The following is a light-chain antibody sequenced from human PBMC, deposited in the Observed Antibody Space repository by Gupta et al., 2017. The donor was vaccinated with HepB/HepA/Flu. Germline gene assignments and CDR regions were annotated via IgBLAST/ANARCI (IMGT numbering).Light chain of an antibody. Sequence: SYLLTQPHSWSVAPGKTASIPCGGNNIGSKSVHWYQQKPGQAPVLVVYDDSDWPSGIPERFSGSNSGNTATLSISRVEAGDEADYYCQVWDSSSDHVVFGGGTKLTVL. J-gene: IGLJ2*01. CDR1: NIGSKS. CDR3: QVWDSSSDHVV. V-gene: IGLV3-21*03. CDR2: DDS.